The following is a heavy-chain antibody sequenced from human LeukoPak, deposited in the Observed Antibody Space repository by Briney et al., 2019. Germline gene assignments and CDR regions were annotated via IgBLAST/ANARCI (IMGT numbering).Heavy chain of an antibody. CDR2: ISAYNGNT. V-gene: IGHV1-18*01. Sequence: ASVKVSCKASGYTFTSYGISWVRQAPGQGLEWMGWISAYNGNTNYAQKLQGRVTMTTDTSTSTAYMELRSLRSDDTAVYYCARELSFGDYRPENWFDPWGQGTLVTVSS. J-gene: IGHJ5*02. CDR1: GYTFTSYG. D-gene: IGHD4-17*01. CDR3: ARELSFGDYRPENWFDP.